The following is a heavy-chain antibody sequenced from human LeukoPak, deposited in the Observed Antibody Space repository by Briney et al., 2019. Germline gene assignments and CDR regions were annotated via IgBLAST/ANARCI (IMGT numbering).Heavy chain of an antibody. CDR2: IKQDGSEK. D-gene: IGHD3-16*01. CDR1: GFTFSSYW. CDR3: ARERSDYAIFDY. J-gene: IGHJ4*02. V-gene: IGHV3-7*01. Sequence: GESLKISCAASGFTFSSYWMSWVRQAPGKGLEWVANIKQDGSEKYYVDSVRGRFTISRDNAKNSLYLQMNSLRAEDTAVYYCARERSDYAIFDYWGQGTLVTVSS.